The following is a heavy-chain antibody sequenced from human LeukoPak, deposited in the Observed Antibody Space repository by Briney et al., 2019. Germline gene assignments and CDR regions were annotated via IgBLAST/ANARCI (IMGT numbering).Heavy chain of an antibody. D-gene: IGHD3-22*01. CDR2: IYHSGST. CDR3: ASNTYYYDSSGYPHDAFDI. CDR1: GGSISSGGYS. Sequence: PSETLSLTCAVSGGSISSGGYSWSWIRQPPGKGLEWIGYIYHSGSTYYNPSLKSRVTISVDRSKNQFSLKLSSVTAADTAVYYCASNTYYYDSSGYPHDAFDIWGQGTMVTVSS. J-gene: IGHJ3*02. V-gene: IGHV4-30-2*01.